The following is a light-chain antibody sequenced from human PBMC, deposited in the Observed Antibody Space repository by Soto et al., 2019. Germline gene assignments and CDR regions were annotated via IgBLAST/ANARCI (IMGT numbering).Light chain of an antibody. CDR1: QSVLYSSNNKNY. CDR2: WAS. J-gene: IGKJ1*01. Sequence: DIVSAQSPGSLAVSLGERATINCKSSQSVLYSSNNKNYLAWYQQKPGQPPKRLIYWASTRESGVPDRFSGSGSGTDFTLTISSLQAEDVAVYYCQQYYSNHRTFSQGTKVDIK. V-gene: IGKV4-1*01. CDR3: QQYYSNHRT.